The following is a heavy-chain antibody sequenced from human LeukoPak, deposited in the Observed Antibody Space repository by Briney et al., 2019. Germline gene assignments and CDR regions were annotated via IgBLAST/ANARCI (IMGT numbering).Heavy chain of an antibody. Sequence: GGSLRLSCAASGFTFSSYWMHWVRQAPGKGLVWVSRISGYGSSTTYVDSVMGRFTISRDNAKNTLYLQLNSVRAEDTAVYYCARGNIAAAGIHYWGQGTLVIVSS. D-gene: IGHD6-13*01. CDR2: ISGYGSST. V-gene: IGHV3-74*01. J-gene: IGHJ4*02. CDR1: GFTFSSYW. CDR3: ARGNIAAAGIHY.